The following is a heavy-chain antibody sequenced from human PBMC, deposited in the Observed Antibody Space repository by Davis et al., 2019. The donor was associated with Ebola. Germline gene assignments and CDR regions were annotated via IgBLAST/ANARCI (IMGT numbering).Heavy chain of an antibody. CDR1: GGPISSYY. CDR2: IYYSGST. V-gene: IGHV4-59*12. CDR3: AGVYQLLSEGMDV. Sequence: MPSETLSLTCTVSGGPISSYYLNWIRQPPGKGLEWIANIYYSGSTNYNPSLKSRVTISVDTSKNQFSLKLSSVTAADTAVYYCAGVYQLLSEGMDVWGQGTTVTVSS. D-gene: IGHD2-2*01. J-gene: IGHJ6*02.